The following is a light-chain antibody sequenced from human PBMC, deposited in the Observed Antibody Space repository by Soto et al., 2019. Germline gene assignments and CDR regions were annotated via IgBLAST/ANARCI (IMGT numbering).Light chain of an antibody. CDR1: SSDVGAYNY. CDR3: SSYTSSSTVL. J-gene: IGLJ2*01. CDR2: EVS. Sequence: QSVLTQPASVSGSPGQSITISCTGTSSDVGAYNYVSWYQQHPGKAPKLMIYEVSNRPSGVSNRFSGSKSGITASLTISGLQAEDEADYYCSSYTSSSTVLFGGGTKLTVL. V-gene: IGLV2-14*01.